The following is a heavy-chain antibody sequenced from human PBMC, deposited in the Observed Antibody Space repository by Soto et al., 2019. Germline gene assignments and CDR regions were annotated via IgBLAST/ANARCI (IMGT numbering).Heavy chain of an antibody. D-gene: IGHD5-18*01. Sequence: QVQLVQSGAEVKKPGSSVKVSCKASGGTFSSYAISWVRQAPGQGLEWMGGIIPIFGTANYAQKFQGRVTITADESTSTAYMELSSLRSEDTAVYYCAIRGYSYREKAYYYYGMDVWGQGTTVTVSS. CDR3: AIRGYSYREKAYYYYGMDV. CDR1: GGTFSSYA. V-gene: IGHV1-69*01. CDR2: IIPIFGTA. J-gene: IGHJ6*02.